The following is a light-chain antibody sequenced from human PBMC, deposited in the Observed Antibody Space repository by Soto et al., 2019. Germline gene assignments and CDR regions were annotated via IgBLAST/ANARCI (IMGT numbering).Light chain of an antibody. CDR2: GAS. V-gene: IGKV3-15*01. Sequence: EIVMTQSPATLSVSPGERATLSCRASHSVSSRLAWYQQKPGQAPRLLIYGASTRATGLPARFSGSGCGTEFTLTISSLQSEDFAVYYCQHYTNWPLTFGGGTKVEIK. J-gene: IGKJ4*01. CDR1: HSVSSR. CDR3: QHYTNWPLT.